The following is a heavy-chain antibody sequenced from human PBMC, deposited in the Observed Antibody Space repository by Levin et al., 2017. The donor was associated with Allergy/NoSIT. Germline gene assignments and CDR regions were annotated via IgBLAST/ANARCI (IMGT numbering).Heavy chain of an antibody. CDR2: IYWDDAK. V-gene: IGHV2-5*02. D-gene: IGHD3-10*01. CDR1: GFSLTTNGEG. CDR3: AQLLDVYGLTSGSYRYFDY. J-gene: IGHJ4*02. Sequence: SGPTLVKPTQTLTVTCSFSGFSLTTNGEGVGWIRQPPGKALEWLALIYWDDAKRYSPSLKSRLTVTKDTSKNQVVLMMTNMDPVDSGTYYCAQLLDVYGLTSGSYRYFDYWGQGALVTVSS.